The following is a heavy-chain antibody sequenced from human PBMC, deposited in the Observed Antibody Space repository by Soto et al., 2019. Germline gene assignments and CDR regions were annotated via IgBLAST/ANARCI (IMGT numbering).Heavy chain of an antibody. CDR3: AKDRGSGWYGFDY. D-gene: IGHD6-19*01. CDR1: GFTFSSYG. J-gene: IGHJ4*02. CDR2: ISYDGSNK. Sequence: QVQLVESGGGVVQPGRSLRLSCAASGFTFSSYGMHWVRQAPGKGLEWVAVISYDGSNKYYADSVKGRFTISRDNSKNTLYLQMNSLRAEDKAVYYCAKDRGSGWYGFDYWGQGTLVTVSS. V-gene: IGHV3-30*18.